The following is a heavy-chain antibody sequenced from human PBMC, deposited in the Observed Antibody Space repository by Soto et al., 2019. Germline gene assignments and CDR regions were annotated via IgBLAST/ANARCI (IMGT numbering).Heavy chain of an antibody. Sequence: PSQTLSLTCVISGDSVSSNSAAWNWIRQSPSRGLEWLGRTYYRSKWYNDYAVSVKSRITINPDTSKNQFSLKLNSVTAADTAVYYCARGQRNTAMLLSQYYYYGMDVWGQGTTVTVSS. CDR1: GDSVSSNSAA. D-gene: IGHD5-18*01. V-gene: IGHV6-1*01. CDR2: TYYRSKWYN. CDR3: ARGQRNTAMLLSQYYYYGMDV. J-gene: IGHJ6*02.